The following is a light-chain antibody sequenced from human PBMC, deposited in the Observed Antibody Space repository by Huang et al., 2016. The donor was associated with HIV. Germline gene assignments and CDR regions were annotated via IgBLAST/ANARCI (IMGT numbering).Light chain of an antibody. J-gene: IGKJ1*01. Sequence: IVMTQSPVTLSVSPGERAALSCRAGQSIKSNLAWYQQKPGQAPRLLIYGASTRATGVSARFSGSGSGTEFTLTINNLQSDDVAVYYCQQYDYWPPVTFGQGTKV. CDR3: QQYDYWPPVT. V-gene: IGKV3-15*01. CDR2: GAS. CDR1: QSIKSN.